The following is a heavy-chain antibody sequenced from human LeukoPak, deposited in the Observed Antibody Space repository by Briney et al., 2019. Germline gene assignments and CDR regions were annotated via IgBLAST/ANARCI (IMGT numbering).Heavy chain of an antibody. CDR3: AKEPNSSYDFWSGYHSPPPSGAFNI. V-gene: IGHV3-23*01. J-gene: IGHJ3*02. CDR2: VSHDGGTT. CDR1: GFTFSSYA. Sequence: GGSLRLSWATSGFTFSSYAMSWVRQVPGKGLEWVSGVSHDGGTTYYADSVKGRFIISRDNSKNTLYLQMNSLRAEDTAVYYCAKEPNSSYDFWSGYHSPPPSGAFNIWGQGTMVTVSS. D-gene: IGHD3-3*01.